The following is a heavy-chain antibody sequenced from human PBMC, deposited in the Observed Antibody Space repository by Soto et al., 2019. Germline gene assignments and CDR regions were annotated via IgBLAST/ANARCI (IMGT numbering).Heavy chain of an antibody. CDR1: GGTFSSYA. D-gene: IGHD1-26*01. J-gene: IGHJ3*02. Sequence: SVKVSCKASGGTFSSYAISWVRQAPGQGLEWMGGIIPIFGTANYAQKFQGRVTITADESTSTAYMELSSLRSEDTAVYYCARATIVGGQLDAFDIWGQGTMVTVSS. CDR2: IIPIFGTA. CDR3: ARATIVGGQLDAFDI. V-gene: IGHV1-69*13.